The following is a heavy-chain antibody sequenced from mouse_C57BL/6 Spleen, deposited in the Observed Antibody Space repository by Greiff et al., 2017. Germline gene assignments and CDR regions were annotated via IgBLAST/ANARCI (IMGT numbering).Heavy chain of an antibody. CDR1: GYAFTNYL. CDR2: INPGSGGT. D-gene: IGHD1-1*01. Sequence: VQGVESGAELVRPGTSVKVSCKASGYAFTNYLIEWVKQRPGQGLEWIGVINPGSGGTNYNEKFKGKATLTADKSSSTAYMQLSSLTSEDSAVYYCARHITTVVGDYWGQGTTLTVSS. V-gene: IGHV1-54*01. CDR3: ARHITTVVGDY. J-gene: IGHJ2*01.